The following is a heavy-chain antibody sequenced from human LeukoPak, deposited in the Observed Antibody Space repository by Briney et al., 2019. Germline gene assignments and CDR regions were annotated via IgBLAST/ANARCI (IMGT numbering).Heavy chain of an antibody. CDR2: ISGSGGST. Sequence: GGSLRLSCAASGFTFSSYDMSWVRQAPGKGLECVSAISGSGGSTYYADSVKGRFTISRDNSKNTLYLQMNSPRAEDTALYYCANTHAVLPFYWYFDLWGRGTLVTVSS. V-gene: IGHV3-23*01. CDR1: GFTFSSYD. D-gene: IGHD2/OR15-2a*01. CDR3: ANTHAVLPFYWYFDL. J-gene: IGHJ2*01.